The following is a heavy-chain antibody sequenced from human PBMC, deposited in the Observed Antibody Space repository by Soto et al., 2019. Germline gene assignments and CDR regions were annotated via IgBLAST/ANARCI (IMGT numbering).Heavy chain of an antibody. J-gene: IGHJ5*02. V-gene: IGHV3-11*01. Sequence: QVQLVESGGGLVKPGGSLRLSCEASGFTFGDYYMTWIRQAPGKGLEWVSFIGNRGTGIYYADSVKGRFTIFRDNAKNSLYLENNRLRAEDTAMYYCARDLRAVGMASRFDPWGQGTLVTVSS. D-gene: IGHD6-13*01. CDR1: GFTFGDYY. CDR3: ARDLRAVGMASRFDP. CDR2: IGNRGTGI.